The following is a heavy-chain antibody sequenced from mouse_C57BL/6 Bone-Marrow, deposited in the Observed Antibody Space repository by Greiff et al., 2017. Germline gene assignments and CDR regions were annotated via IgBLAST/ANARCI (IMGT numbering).Heavy chain of an antibody. CDR3: ARWGGETWFAY. J-gene: IGHJ3*01. CDR2: IYPGDGDT. CDR1: GYAFSSYW. Sequence: VKLQESGAELAKPGASVKISCKASGYAFSSYWMNWVKQRPGKGLEWIGQIYPGDGDTNYNGKFKGKATLTADKSSSTAYMQLSSLTSEDSAVYFCARWGGETWFAYWGQETLVTVSA. V-gene: IGHV1-80*01.